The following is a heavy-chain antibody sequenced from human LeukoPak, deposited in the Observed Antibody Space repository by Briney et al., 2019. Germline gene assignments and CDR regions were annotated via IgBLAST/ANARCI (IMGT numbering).Heavy chain of an antibody. J-gene: IGHJ4*02. CDR1: GFTVSSNY. CDR2: IYSGGST. D-gene: IGHD1-1*01. Sequence: GGSLRLSCAASGFTVSSNYMSWVRQAPGKGLEWVSVIYSGGSTYYADSVKGRFTISRDNSKNTLYLQMNSLRAEDTAVYYCAREPRSRTGLFDHWGQGTLVTVSS. CDR3: AREPRSRTGLFDH. V-gene: IGHV3-53*01.